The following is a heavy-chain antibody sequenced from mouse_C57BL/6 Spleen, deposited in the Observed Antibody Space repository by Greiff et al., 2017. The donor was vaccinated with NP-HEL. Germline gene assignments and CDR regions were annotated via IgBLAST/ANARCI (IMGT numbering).Heavy chain of an antibody. CDR3: ARTYDGHAMDY. CDR2: INPYNGGT. V-gene: IGHV1-19*01. Sequence: VQLQQSGPVLVKPGASVKMSCKASGYTFTDYYMNWVKQSHGKSLEWIGVINPYNGGTSYNQKFKGKATLTVDKSSSTAYMELNSLTSEDSAVYYCARTYDGHAMDYWGQGTSVTVSS. D-gene: IGHD2-3*01. CDR1: GYTFTDYY. J-gene: IGHJ4*01.